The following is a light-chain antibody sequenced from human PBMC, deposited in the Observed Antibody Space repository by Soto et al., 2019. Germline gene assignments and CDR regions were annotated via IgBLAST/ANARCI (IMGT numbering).Light chain of an antibody. J-gene: IGKJ2*01. CDR3: QHYNSYPYT. V-gene: IGKV1-5*01. Sequence: DIQMTQSPSPLSASVGDRVTITCRASQSISTWLAWFQQKPGKAPDLLIYDASSLESGVPSRFSGSGSGTEFTLTISSLQPDDFATYYCQHYNSYPYTFGQGTKVDIK. CDR2: DAS. CDR1: QSISTW.